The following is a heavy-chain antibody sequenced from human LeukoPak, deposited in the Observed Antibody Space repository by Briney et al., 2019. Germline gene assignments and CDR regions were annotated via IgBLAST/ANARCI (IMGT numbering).Heavy chain of an antibody. CDR2: IYYSGRT. V-gene: IGHV4-39*07. J-gene: IGHJ3*02. Sequence: PSETLSLTCTVSSGSISSSSYYWGWIRQPPGKGLEWIGSIYYSGRTNYNPSLRSRVTISVDTSKNQFSLKLSSVTAADTAVYYCASRARYFDWYDAFDIWGQGTMVTVSS. D-gene: IGHD3-9*01. CDR3: ASRARYFDWYDAFDI. CDR1: SGSISSSSYY.